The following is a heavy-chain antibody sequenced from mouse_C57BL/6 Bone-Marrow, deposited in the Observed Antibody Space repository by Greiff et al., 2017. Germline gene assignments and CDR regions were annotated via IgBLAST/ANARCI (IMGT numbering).Heavy chain of an antibody. CDR1: GFNFKDYY. CDR3: TTGGDYGYYYAMDY. CDR2: IDSEYGDT. J-gene: IGHJ4*01. Sequence: EVQLQQSGAELVRPGASVKLSCIASGFNFKDYYMHWVKQRPEQGLEWIGRIDSEYGDTEYASKFQGKATITVATSSYTAYLQLSILTSEDAAVYYSTTGGDYGYYYAMDYWGQGTSVTVSS. D-gene: IGHD2-13*01. V-gene: IGHV14-4*01.